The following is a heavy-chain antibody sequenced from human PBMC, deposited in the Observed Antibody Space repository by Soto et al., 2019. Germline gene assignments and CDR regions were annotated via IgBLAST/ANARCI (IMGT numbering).Heavy chain of an antibody. J-gene: IGHJ4*02. CDR2: ISYDGNNQ. CDR1: GFIFSNYG. Sequence: QVRLVESGGGVGQPGRSLRLSCATSGFIFSNYGMHWVRQAPGKGLEWVALISYDGNNQYYENSVKGRFTISRDNSKNTLYLQMNSLRTEDTAVYSCAKDVGSAYYGSGAPVDYWGQGTLVTVSS. CDR3: AKDVGSAYYGSGAPVDY. V-gene: IGHV3-30*18. D-gene: IGHD3-10*01.